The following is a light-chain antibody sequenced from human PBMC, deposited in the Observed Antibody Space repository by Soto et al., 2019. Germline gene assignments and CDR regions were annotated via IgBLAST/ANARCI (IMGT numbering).Light chain of an antibody. Sequence: EIVMTQSPATLSVSPGERATLSCRASQSVSSTLAWYQQKPGQAPRLLIYGASTRATGIPARFSGSGSGTEFNLTISSLQSEDFAVYYCQQYNNWPTRYTFGQGTKLEIK. CDR2: GAS. V-gene: IGKV3-15*01. CDR3: QQYNNWPTRYT. CDR1: QSVSST. J-gene: IGKJ2*01.